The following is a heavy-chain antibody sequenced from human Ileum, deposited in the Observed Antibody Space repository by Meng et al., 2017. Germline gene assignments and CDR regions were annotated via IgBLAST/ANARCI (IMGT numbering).Heavy chain of an antibody. D-gene: IGHD4-23*01. CDR2: IKADGSEK. CDR1: GFSFRSYW. Sequence: GESLKISCAASGFSFRSYWMTWVRQAPGKGLEWVANIKADGSEKYYVDYLKGRFTISRDNAKSSLYLQMDSLRAEDTALYYCARDLTTVGARYYFDYWGQGTLVT. J-gene: IGHJ4*02. V-gene: IGHV3-7*01. CDR3: ARDLTTVGARYYFDY.